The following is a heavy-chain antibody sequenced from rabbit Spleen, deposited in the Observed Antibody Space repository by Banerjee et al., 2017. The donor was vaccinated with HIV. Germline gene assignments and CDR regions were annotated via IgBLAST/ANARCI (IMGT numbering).Heavy chain of an antibody. Sequence: EESGGGLVQPEGSLTLTCTASGFSFSSYYWICWVRQAPGKGLEWIACIYAGNSGSTYYASWAKGRFTISKTSSTTVTLQLTSLTAADTATYFCARESSYSAYAAYGYAARYYGMDLWGQGTLVTV. CDR1: GFSFSSYYW. CDR3: ARESSYSAYAAYGYAARYYGMDL. V-gene: IGHV1S45*01. CDR2: IYAGNSGST. J-gene: IGHJ6*01. D-gene: IGHD6-1*01.